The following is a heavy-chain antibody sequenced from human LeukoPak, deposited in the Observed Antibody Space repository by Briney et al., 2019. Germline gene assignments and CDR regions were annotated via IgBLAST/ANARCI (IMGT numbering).Heavy chain of an antibody. CDR2: IRQDGSES. J-gene: IGHJ4*03. CDR1: GFTVSSNW. V-gene: IGHV3-7*01. D-gene: IGHD2-2*01. CDR3: VRGCGRASCPYFFDS. Sequence: PGGTLRLSCAASGFTVSSNWMRWDGQAQGKGREGGATIRQDGSESHYVASVKGRFTISRDNAKNSLYLQVNSLRAEDTAVYYCVRGCGRASCPYFFDSWGHGSLVTVSS.